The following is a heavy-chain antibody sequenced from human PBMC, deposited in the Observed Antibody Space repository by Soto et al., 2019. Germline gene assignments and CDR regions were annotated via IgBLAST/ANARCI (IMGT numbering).Heavy chain of an antibody. Sequence: SVKVSCKASGGTFSSYAISWVRQAPGQGLEWMGGIIPIFGTANYAQKFQGRVTITADESTSTAYMELSSLRSEDTAVYYCARDKRVIVVVQAVNYYYYYGMDVWG. CDR3: ARDKRVIVVVQAVNYYYYYGMDV. V-gene: IGHV1-69*13. D-gene: IGHD2-2*01. CDR1: GGTFSSYA. CDR2: IIPIFGTA. J-gene: IGHJ6*02.